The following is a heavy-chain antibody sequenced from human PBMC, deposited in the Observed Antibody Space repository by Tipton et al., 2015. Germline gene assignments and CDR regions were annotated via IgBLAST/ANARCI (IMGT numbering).Heavy chain of an antibody. D-gene: IGHD6-13*01. V-gene: IGHV1-69*01. CDR3: ARLVAAPGRRGSVDY. CDR2: IIPVFRAA. Sequence: QSGPEVKKPGSSVKVSCQASGGPFSSLAFSWVRLAPGQGLAWMGGIIPVFRAADYAQKFQGKVTITADESTSTVYMELSSLRSEDTAVYYCARLVAAPGRRGSVDYWGQGTLVTVSS. J-gene: IGHJ4*02. CDR1: GGPFSSLA.